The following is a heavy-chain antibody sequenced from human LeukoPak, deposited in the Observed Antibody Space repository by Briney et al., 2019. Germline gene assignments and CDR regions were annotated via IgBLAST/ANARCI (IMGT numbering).Heavy chain of an antibody. V-gene: IGHV4-59*01. CDR1: GSSISGCY. CDR2: MYDTGST. Sequence: SETLSLTCTVSGSSISGCYWSWIRQPPGKGLEWIGYMYDTGSTNYNPSLKSRVIISVDTSKNQFSLKLNSVTAADTAVYYCARGSVTPDAGYWGQGTLVTVSS. CDR3: ARGSVTPDAGY. J-gene: IGHJ4*02. D-gene: IGHD4-17*01.